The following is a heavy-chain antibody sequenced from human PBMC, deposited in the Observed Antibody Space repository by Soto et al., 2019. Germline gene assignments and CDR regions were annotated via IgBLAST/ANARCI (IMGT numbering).Heavy chain of an antibody. V-gene: IGHV4-30-2*01. Sequence: SETLSLTCAVSGGSISSGGYSWSWIRQPPGKGLEWIGYIYHSGSTYYNPSLEGRVTISVDRSKNQFSLKLSSVTAADTAVYYCARGLNNRYYHGSGSYRYFDYWGQGTLVTVSS. CDR1: GGSISSGGYS. CDR2: IYHSGST. CDR3: ARGLNNRYYHGSGSYRYFDY. J-gene: IGHJ4*02. D-gene: IGHD3-10*01.